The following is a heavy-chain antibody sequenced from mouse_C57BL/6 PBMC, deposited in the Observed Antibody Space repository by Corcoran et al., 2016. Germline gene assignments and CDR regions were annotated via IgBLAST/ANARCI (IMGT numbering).Heavy chain of an antibody. CDR3: ARLGDYDRPPYAMDY. CDR2: INTYSGVP. Sequence: QIQLVQSGPELKKPGETVKISCKASGYTFTTYGMSWVKQAPGKGLKWMGWINTYSGVPTYADDFKGRFAFSLETSASTAYLQINNLKNEDTATYFCARLGDYDRPPYAMDYWGQGTSVTVSS. V-gene: IGHV9-3*01. J-gene: IGHJ4*01. D-gene: IGHD2-4*01. CDR1: GYTFTTYG.